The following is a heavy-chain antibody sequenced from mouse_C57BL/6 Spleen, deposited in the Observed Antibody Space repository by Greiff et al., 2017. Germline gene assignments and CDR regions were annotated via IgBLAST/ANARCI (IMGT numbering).Heavy chain of an antibody. CDR2: SRNKANDYTT. J-gene: IGHJ1*03. CDR3: ARDAFTTVAYWYFDV. CDR1: GFTFSDFY. Sequence: EVQGVESGGGLVQSGRSLRLSCATSGFTFSDFYMEWVRQAPGKGLEWIAASRNKANDYTTEYSASVKGRFIVSRDTSQSILYLQMNALRAEDTAIYYCARDAFTTVAYWYFDVWGTGTTVTVSS. V-gene: IGHV7-1*01. D-gene: IGHD1-1*01.